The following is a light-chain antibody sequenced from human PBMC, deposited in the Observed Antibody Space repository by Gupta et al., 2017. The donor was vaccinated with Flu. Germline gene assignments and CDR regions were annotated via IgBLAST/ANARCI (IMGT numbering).Light chain of an antibody. Sequence: RVTTSFSGGSSNIETNGVDWYQQKPGTAPELVMYSDNERPSGVPDRFSGSASGTSATLAISRLQGEDEADYYCAVWDSSRSHWVFGGGTKLTVL. CDR1: SSNIETNG. J-gene: IGLJ3*02. CDR2: SDN. CDR3: AVWDSSRSHWV. V-gene: IGLV1-47*02.